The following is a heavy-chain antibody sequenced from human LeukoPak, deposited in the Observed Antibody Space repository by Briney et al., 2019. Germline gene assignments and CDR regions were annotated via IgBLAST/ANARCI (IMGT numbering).Heavy chain of an antibody. CDR1: GYTVTSYY. V-gene: IGHV1-46*01. J-gene: IGHJ4*02. Sequence: ASVKVSCKTSGYTVTSYYIHWARQAPGQGLEWVGIINPSGGGTSYAQKFQGRVTMTRDTSTTTVYMELSSLRSEDTAVYYCARDGSGWPSTAFDYWGQGTLVTVSS. D-gene: IGHD6-19*01. CDR3: ARDGSGWPSTAFDY. CDR2: INPSGGGT.